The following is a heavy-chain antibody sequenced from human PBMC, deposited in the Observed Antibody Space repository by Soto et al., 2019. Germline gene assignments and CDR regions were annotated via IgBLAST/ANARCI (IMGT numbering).Heavy chain of an antibody. Sequence: GGSLRLSYTASGFTFGDYAMSWFRQAPGKGLEWVGFIRSKAYGGTTEYAASVKGRFTISRDDSKSIAYLQMNSLKTEDTAVYYCTRGTYYDYIWGSYRLPHYFDYWGQGTLVTVSS. CDR3: TRGTYYDYIWGSYRLPHYFDY. CDR1: GFTFGDYA. V-gene: IGHV3-49*03. CDR2: IRSKAYGGTT. D-gene: IGHD3-16*02. J-gene: IGHJ4*02.